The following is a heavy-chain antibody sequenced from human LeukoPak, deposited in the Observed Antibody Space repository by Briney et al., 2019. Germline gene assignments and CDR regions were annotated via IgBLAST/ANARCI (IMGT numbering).Heavy chain of an antibody. CDR3: ARKYCSTTSCLFDN. Sequence: GGSLRLSCAASGFTFSSYEMNSVRQAPGKGLQWVSDISSSGTTIYYADSVKGRFTISRDNAKNSLYLQMNSLRAEDTAVYYCARKYCSTTSCLFDNWGQGTLVTVSS. V-gene: IGHV3-48*03. CDR2: ISSSGTTI. D-gene: IGHD2-2*01. CDR1: GFTFSSYE. J-gene: IGHJ4*02.